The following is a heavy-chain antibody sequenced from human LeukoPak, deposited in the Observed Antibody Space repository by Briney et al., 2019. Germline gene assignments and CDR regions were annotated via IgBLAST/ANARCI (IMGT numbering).Heavy chain of an antibody. CDR1: GGSISSYY. CDR3: ARDRFGELD. V-gene: IGHV4-59*01. J-gene: IGHJ4*02. Sequence: SETLSLTCTVSGGSISSYYWSWIRQPPGEGLEWIGYIYYSGSTNYNPSLKSRVTISVDTSKNQFSLKLSSVTAADTAVYYCARDRFGELDWGQGTLVTVSS. CDR2: IYYSGST. D-gene: IGHD3-10*01.